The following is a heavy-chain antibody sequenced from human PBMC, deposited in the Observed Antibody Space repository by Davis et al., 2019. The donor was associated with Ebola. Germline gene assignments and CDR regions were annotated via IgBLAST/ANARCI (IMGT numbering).Heavy chain of an antibody. CDR1: GFTFSSYS. J-gene: IGHJ4*02. D-gene: IGHD6-13*01. V-gene: IGHV3-21*04. CDR3: AKDLIAAAVLYFDY. Sequence: GESLKISCAASGFTFSSYSMNWVRQAPGKGLEWVSSISSSSSYIYYADSVKGRFTISRDNSKNTLYLQMNSLRAEDTAVYYCAKDLIAAAVLYFDYWGQGTLVTVSS. CDR2: ISSSSSYI.